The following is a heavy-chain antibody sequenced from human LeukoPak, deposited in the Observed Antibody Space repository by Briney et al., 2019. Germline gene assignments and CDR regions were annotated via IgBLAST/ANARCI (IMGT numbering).Heavy chain of an antibody. CDR1: GGSISSSSYS. J-gene: IGHJ2*01. D-gene: IGHD2-15*01. V-gene: IGHV4-39*01. CDR2: IFHSGST. Sequence: SETLSLTCTVSGGSISSSSYSWGWIRQPPGKGLEWIGSIFHSGSTYYNPSLKSRVTISVDTSKSQLSLKMSSVTAADTAVYYCARTYCSGGSCYAAGWYFDLWGRGTLVTVSS. CDR3: ARTYCSGGSCYAAGWYFDL.